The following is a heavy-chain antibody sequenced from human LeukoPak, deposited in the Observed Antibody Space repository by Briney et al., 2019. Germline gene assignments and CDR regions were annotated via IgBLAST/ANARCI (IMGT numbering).Heavy chain of an antibody. CDR2: IYYSGST. CDR3: ARRGDSFDWSLAFDI. J-gene: IGHJ3*02. D-gene: IGHD3-9*01. CDR1: GGSISSSSYY. V-gene: IGHV4-30-4*08. Sequence: PSETLSLTCTVSGGSISSSSYYWGWIRQPPGKGLEWIGYIYYSGSTYYNPSLKSRVTISVDTSKNQFSLKLSSVTAADTAVYYCARRGDSFDWSLAFDIWGQGTMVTVSS.